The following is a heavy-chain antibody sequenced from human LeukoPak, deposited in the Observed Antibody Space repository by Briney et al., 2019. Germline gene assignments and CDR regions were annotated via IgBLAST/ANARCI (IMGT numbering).Heavy chain of an antibody. CDR2: ITGNGAST. D-gene: IGHD2-15*01. J-gene: IGHJ4*02. CDR3: AKERIWNVVVVVAAQNFDY. Sequence: GGSLRLSCAASGFTFRSYDINWVRQAPGKGLEWVSSITGNGASTNFADSVKGRFTISRDNSKNTAYLQMNSLRAEDTAVYYCAKERIWNVVVVVAAQNFDYWGQGTLVTVSS. CDR1: GFTFRSYD. V-gene: IGHV3-23*01.